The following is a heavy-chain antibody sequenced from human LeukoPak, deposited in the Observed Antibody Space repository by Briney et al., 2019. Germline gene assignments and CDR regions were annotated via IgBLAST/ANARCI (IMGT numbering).Heavy chain of an antibody. V-gene: IGHV3-23*01. CDR2: ISGSTGNT. J-gene: IGHJ4*02. Sequence: GGSLRLSCAASGFAYEKKAMSWVRQAPGKGPEGVSLISGSTGNTYYADSVQGRFTISRDNSKNTLFLQMNTLRAEDTAVYYCAKVLAGAGTRPLGYWGQGTLVTVSS. CDR3: AKVLAGAGTRPLGY. D-gene: IGHD1-26*01. CDR1: GFAYEKKA.